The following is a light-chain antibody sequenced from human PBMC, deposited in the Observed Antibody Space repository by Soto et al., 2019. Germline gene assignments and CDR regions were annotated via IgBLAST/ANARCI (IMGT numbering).Light chain of an antibody. J-gene: IGLJ2*01. Sequence: NFMLTQPLSVSESPGKTVTISCTRSSGSIASNYVQWYQQRPGSAPTTVIYEDNQRPCGVPDRFSGSIDSSSNSASLTISGLKTEDEADYYCQSYDGSNPAVFGGGTKLTVL. CDR3: QSYDGSNPAV. CDR2: EDN. V-gene: IGLV6-57*03. CDR1: SGSIASNY.